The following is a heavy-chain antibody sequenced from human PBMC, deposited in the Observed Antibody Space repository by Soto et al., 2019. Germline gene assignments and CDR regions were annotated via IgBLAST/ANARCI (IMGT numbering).Heavy chain of an antibody. J-gene: IGHJ4*02. V-gene: IGHV3-53*01. D-gene: IGHD2-8*01. Sequence: GGSLRLSCAASGFTVSSNYMSWVRQAPGKRLEWVSVIYSGGSTYYADSVKGRFTISRDNSKNTLYLQMNSLRAEDTAVYYCAKENAGPFDYWGQGTLVTVSS. CDR2: IYSGGST. CDR3: AKENAGPFDY. CDR1: GFTVSSNY.